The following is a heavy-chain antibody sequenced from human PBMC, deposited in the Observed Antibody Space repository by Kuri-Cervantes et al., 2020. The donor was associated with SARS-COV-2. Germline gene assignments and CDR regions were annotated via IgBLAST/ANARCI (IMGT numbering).Heavy chain of an antibody. D-gene: IGHD3-10*01. J-gene: IGHJ3*01. CDR3: AIYGSGSTFS. CDR1: GYTLTELS. CDR2: FDPEDGET. Sequence: ASVKVSCKVSGYTLTELSMHWVRQAPGKGLEWMGGFDPEDGETIYAQKLQGRVTMTTDTSTSTAYMELRSLRSDDTAVYYCAIYGSGSTFSWGQGTMVTVSS. V-gene: IGHV1-24*01.